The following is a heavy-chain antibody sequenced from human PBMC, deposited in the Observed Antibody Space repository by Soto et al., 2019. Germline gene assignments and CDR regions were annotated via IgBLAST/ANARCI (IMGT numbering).Heavy chain of an antibody. Sequence: GGSLRLSCAASGFTFSSYAMHWVRQAPGKGLEWVAVISYDGSNKYYADPVKGRFTISRDNSKNTLYLQMNSLRAEDTAVYYCAREKAEAGKATLDYWGQGTLVTVSS. J-gene: IGHJ4*02. CDR3: AREKAEAGKATLDY. D-gene: IGHD6-13*01. CDR2: ISYDGSNK. V-gene: IGHV3-30-3*01. CDR1: GFTFSSYA.